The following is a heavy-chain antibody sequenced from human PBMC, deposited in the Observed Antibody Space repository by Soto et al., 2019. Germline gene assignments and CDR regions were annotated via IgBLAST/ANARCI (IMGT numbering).Heavy chain of an antibody. CDR1: GFTFSSYS. J-gene: IGHJ4*02. V-gene: IGHV3-48*02. D-gene: IGHD2-2*01. Sequence: GGSLRLSCAASGFTFSSYSMNWVRQAPGKGLEWVSYISSSSSTIYYADSVKGRFTISRDNAKNSLYLQMNSLRDEDTAVYYCAREGFSRDAYRHFDYWGQGTLVTVSS. CDR2: ISSSSSTI. CDR3: AREGFSRDAYRHFDY.